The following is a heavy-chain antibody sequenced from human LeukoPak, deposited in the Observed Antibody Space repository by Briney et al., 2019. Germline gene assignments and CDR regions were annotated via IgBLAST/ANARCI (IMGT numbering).Heavy chain of an antibody. Sequence: PSETLSLTCTVSGGSIGSSAYSWGWIRQPPGKGLEWIGSISYTGTTYYNPSLKSRVTISLDTSKNQFSLKLISVTAADTALYYCAKEGPHGSGIYYNPLDYWGQGALVIVSS. J-gene: IGHJ4*02. CDR2: ISYTGTT. CDR3: AKEGPHGSGIYYNPLDY. V-gene: IGHV4-39*02. D-gene: IGHD3-10*01. CDR1: GGSIGSSAYS.